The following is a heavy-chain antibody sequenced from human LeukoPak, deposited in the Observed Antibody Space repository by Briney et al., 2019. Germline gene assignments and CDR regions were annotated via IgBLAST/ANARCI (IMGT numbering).Heavy chain of an antibody. Sequence: GRSLRLSCAASGLTFSSYAMHWVRQAPGKGLEWVAVISYDGSNKYYADSVKGRFTISRDNSKNTLYLQMNSLGAEDTAVYYCARGGQPDYWGQGTLVTVSS. D-gene: IGHD2-15*01. V-gene: IGHV3-30-3*01. CDR1: GLTFSSYA. J-gene: IGHJ4*02. CDR3: ARGGQPDY. CDR2: ISYDGSNK.